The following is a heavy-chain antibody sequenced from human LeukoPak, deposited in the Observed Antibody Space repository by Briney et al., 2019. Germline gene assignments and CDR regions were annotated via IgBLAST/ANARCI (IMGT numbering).Heavy chain of an antibody. CDR1: GFTFSSYS. CDR2: ISAGSSTI. V-gene: IGHV3-48*02. J-gene: IGHJ4*02. CDR3: ARDVERTGGTYYYGSGSPRG. D-gene: IGHD3-10*01. Sequence: GGSLRLSCAASGFTFSSYSMIWVRQAPGKGLEWVSYISAGSSTIYYADSVKGRFTISRDNAKNSLYLQMNSLRDEDTAVYYCARDVERTGGTYYYGSGSPRGWGQGTLVTVSS.